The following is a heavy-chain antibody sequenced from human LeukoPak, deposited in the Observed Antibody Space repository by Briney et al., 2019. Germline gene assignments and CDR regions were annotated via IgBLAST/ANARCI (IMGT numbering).Heavy chain of an antibody. Sequence: MASETLPLTCTVSGGSISSSSYYWGWIRQPPGKGLEWIGSIYYSGSTYYIPSLKSRVTISVDTSKNQFSLKLSSVTAADTAVYYCARGNYGSGSFIYYFDYWGQGTLVTVSS. CDR3: ARGNYGSGSFIYYFDY. V-gene: IGHV4-39*07. D-gene: IGHD3-10*01. CDR2: IYYSGST. CDR1: GGSISSSSYY. J-gene: IGHJ4*02.